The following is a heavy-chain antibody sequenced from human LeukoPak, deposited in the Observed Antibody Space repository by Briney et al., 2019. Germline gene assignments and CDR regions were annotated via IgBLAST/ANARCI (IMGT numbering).Heavy chain of an antibody. CDR2: IYTSGST. J-gene: IGHJ2*01. CDR1: GGSISSYY. V-gene: IGHV4-4*07. D-gene: IGHD2-2*02. Sequence: SETLSLTCTVSGGSISSYYWSWIRQPAGKGLEWMGRIYTSGSTNYNPSLKSRVTMSVDTSKNQFSLKLSSVTAADTAVYYCAASEIVVPAAIRSYCYFEFWGRGTLVTVSS. CDR3: AASEIVVPAAIRSYCYFEF.